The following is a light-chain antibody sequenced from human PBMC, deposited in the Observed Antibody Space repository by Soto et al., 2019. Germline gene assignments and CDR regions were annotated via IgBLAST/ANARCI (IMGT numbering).Light chain of an antibody. CDR1: QSISSW. CDR3: LQTFTSTLT. Sequence: DIQITQSPSTLSASVGDRVTITCRASQSISSWLAWYQQKPGKAPNLLIYTASSLESGVPSRFSGSGAGTDCSRTISSLQPEDFETDYCLQTFTSTLTFGGGTKVDI. J-gene: IGKJ4*01. V-gene: IGKV1-5*01. CDR2: TAS.